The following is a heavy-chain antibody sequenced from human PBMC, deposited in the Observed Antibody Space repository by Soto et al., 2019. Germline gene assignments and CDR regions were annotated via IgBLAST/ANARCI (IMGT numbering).Heavy chain of an antibody. CDR3: ARGSSIAGLYYGMDV. D-gene: IGHD6-6*01. J-gene: IGHJ6*02. V-gene: IGHV4-31*03. CDR1: DGSISSCCYY. Sequence: SETLSLTCTVSDGSISSCCYYWTWIRQHPGKGLEWIGYNYYSGITYYNPSLKSRVTISLDTSKNQFSLKLSSVTAADTAVYYCARGSSIAGLYYGMDVWGQGTTVTVS. CDR2: NYYSGIT.